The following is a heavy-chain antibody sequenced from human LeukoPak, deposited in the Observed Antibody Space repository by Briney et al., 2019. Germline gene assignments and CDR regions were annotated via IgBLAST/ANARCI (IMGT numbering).Heavy chain of an antibody. J-gene: IGHJ4*02. V-gene: IGHV3-30*01. CDR3: ARDAYYYDSSGYFPNDY. D-gene: IGHD3-22*01. CDR1: GFTFSSYA. Sequence: GGSLRLSCAASGFTFSSYAMPWVRQAPGKGLEWVAVISYDGSNKYYADSVKGRFTISRDNSKNTLYLQMNSLRAEDTAVYYCARDAYYYDSSGYFPNDYWGQGTLVTVSS. CDR2: ISYDGSNK.